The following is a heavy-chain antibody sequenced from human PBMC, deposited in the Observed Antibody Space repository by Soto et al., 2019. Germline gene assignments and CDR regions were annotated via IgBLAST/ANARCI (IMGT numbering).Heavy chain of an antibody. Sequence: QVQLVESGGGVVQPGRSLRLSCAASGFTFSSYGMHWVRQAPGKGLEWVAVISYDGSNKYYADSVKGRFTISRDNSKNPRYLQTNGLKVADTAVYYCANVVVPAATLAWFDPWGQGTLVTVSS. CDR3: ANVVVPAATLAWFDP. CDR2: ISYDGSNK. CDR1: GFTFSSYG. D-gene: IGHD2-2*01. V-gene: IGHV3-30*18. J-gene: IGHJ5*02.